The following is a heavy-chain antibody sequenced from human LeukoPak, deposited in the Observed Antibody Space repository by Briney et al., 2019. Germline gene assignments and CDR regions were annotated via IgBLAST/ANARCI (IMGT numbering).Heavy chain of an antibody. D-gene: IGHD2-21*01. J-gene: IGHJ6*02. Sequence: SETLSLTCTVSGGSISSYYWSWIRQPPGKGLEWIGYIYYSGSTNYNPSLKSRVTISVDTSKNQFSLKLSSVTAADTAVYYCARLSGTPMLFSAHYYGMDVWGQGTTVTVSS. V-gene: IGHV4-59*08. CDR3: ARLSGTPMLFSAHYYGMDV. CDR2: IYYSGST. CDR1: GGSISSYY.